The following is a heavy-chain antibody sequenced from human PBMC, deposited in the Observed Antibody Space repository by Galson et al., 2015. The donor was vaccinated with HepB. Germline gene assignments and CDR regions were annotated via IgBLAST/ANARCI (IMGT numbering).Heavy chain of an antibody. CDR2: INHSGST. CDR3: ARGPRLWFRELLNNFDY. CDR1: GGSFSGYY. J-gene: IGHJ4*02. D-gene: IGHD3-10*01. Sequence: SETLSLTCAVYGGSFSGYYWSWIRQPPGKGLEWIGEINHSGSTNYNPSLKSRVTISVDTSKNQFSLKLSSVTAADTTVYYCARGPRLWFRELLNNFDYWGQGTLVTVSS. V-gene: IGHV4-34*01.